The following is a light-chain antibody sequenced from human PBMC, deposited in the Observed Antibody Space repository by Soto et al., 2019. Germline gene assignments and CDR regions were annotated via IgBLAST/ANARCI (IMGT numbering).Light chain of an antibody. CDR1: QSVSSN. J-gene: IGKJ2*01. V-gene: IGKV3-15*01. CDR3: QQYNNWPPTYT. Sequence: EIVMTQSPATLSVSPGERATLSCRASQSVSSNLAWYQQKPGQAPRLLIYGASTRATGIPARFSGSGSGTEFTLTISRLQSEDFALYFCQQYNNWPPTYTFGQGTKLEIK. CDR2: GAS.